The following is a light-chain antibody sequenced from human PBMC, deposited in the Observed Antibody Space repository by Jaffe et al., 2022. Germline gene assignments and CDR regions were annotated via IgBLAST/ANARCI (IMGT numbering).Light chain of an antibody. CDR1: QTINNY. CDR3: HQIYSNPRT. V-gene: IGKV1-39*01. J-gene: IGKJ2*01. Sequence: DVQMTQSPFSLSASVGDRVTITCRASQTINNYLNWYQHKPGSAPKLLIYATFNLQSGVPSRFSGSGSGTDFSLTISSLQPEDSATYYCHQIYSNPRTFGQGTKLEIK. CDR2: ATF.